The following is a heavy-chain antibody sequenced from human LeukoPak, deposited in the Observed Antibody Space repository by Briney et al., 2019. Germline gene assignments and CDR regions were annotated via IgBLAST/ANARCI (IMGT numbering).Heavy chain of an antibody. V-gene: IGHV1-8*01. J-gene: IGHJ4*02. D-gene: IGHD3-10*01. CDR3: ARRGYYGSGSYYGY. CDR2: MNPNSGNT. CDR1: GYTFTSYD. Sequence: GASVKVSCKASGYTFTSYDINWVRQATGQGLEWMGWMNPNSGNTGYAQKFQGRVTMTRNTSISTAYMGLSSLRSEDPAVYYCARRGYYGSGSYYGYWGQGPLVTVSS.